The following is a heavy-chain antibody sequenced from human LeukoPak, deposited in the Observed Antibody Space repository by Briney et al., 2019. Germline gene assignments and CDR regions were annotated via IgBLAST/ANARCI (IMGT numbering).Heavy chain of an antibody. J-gene: IGHJ5*02. CDR3: ARHGRAAASSVDWFDP. Sequence: SETLSLTCTVSGGSISSYYWSWIRQPPGKGLEWIGYIYYSGSTYYNPSLKSRITISVDTSKNQFSLKLSSVTAADTAVYHCARHGRAAASSVDWFDPWGQGTLVTVSS. CDR1: GGSISSYY. CDR2: IYYSGST. V-gene: IGHV4-59*04. D-gene: IGHD6-13*01.